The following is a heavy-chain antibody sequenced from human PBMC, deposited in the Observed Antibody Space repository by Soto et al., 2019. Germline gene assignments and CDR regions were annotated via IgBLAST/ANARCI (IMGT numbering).Heavy chain of an antibody. CDR1: GFTFSRYR. CDR2: IRQDGLEK. J-gene: IGHJ4*02. Sequence: GSLRLSCEVSGFTFSRYRMTWVRQAPGKGLEWLANIRQDGLEKHYEDSVKGRFTISRDNAKNSLYLEMSSLRVEDTAVYYCARGFASPGGYYFDYWGLGTPVTVSS. V-gene: IGHV3-7*01. D-gene: IGHD3-10*01. CDR3: ARGFASPGGYYFDY.